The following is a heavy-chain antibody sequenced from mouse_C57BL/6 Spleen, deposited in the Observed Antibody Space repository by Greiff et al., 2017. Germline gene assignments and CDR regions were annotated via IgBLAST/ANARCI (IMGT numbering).Heavy chain of an antibody. CDR1: GYTFTSYW. CDR3: ARERGSSDLEAMDY. D-gene: IGHD3-2*02. CDR2: IYPGSGST. Sequence: QVQLQQSGAELVKPGASVKMSCKASGYTFTSYWITWVKQRPGQGLEWIGDIYPGSGSTNYNEKFKSKATLTVDTSSSTAYMQLSSLTSEDSAVYYCARERGSSDLEAMDYWGQGTSVTVSS. J-gene: IGHJ4*01. V-gene: IGHV1-55*01.